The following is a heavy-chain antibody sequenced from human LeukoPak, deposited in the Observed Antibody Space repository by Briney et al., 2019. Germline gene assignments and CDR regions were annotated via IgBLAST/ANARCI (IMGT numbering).Heavy chain of an antibody. J-gene: IGHJ4*02. CDR3: ARLSAAAAGAFDY. CDR2: IIPIFGTA. CDR1: GGTFSSYA. D-gene: IGHD6-13*01. V-gene: IGHV1-69*06. Sequence: ASVKVSCKASGGTFSSYAISWVRQAPGQGLEWMGGIIPIFGTANYAQKFQGRVTITADKSTSTAYMELSSLRSEDTAVYYCARLSAAAAGAFDYWGQGTLVTVSS.